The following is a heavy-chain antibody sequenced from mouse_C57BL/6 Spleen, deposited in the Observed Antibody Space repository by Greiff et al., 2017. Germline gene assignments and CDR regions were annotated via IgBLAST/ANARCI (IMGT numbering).Heavy chain of an antibody. CDR2: IYPGDGDT. CDR3: AISYYYGREVYWYFDV. D-gene: IGHD1-1*01. Sequence: VQLQQSGPELVKPGASVKISCKASGYAFSSSWMNWVKQRPGKGLEWIGRIYPGDGDTNYNGKFKGKATLTADKSSSTAYMQLSSLTSEDSAVYFCAISYYYGREVYWYFDVWGTGTTVTVSS. CDR1: GYAFSSSW. V-gene: IGHV1-82*01. J-gene: IGHJ1*03.